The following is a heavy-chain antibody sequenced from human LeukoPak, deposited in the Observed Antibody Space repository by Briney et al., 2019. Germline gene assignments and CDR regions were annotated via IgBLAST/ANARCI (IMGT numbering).Heavy chain of an antibody. CDR3: AKGSGYSYGEDDLDY. J-gene: IGHJ4*02. D-gene: IGHD5-18*01. CDR2: ISYDGSNK. Sequence: GGSLRLSCAASGFTFSSYGMHWVRQAPGKGLEWVAVISYDGSNKYYADSVKGRFTISRDNSKNTLYLQMNSLRAEDTAVYYCAKGSGYSYGEDDLDYWGQGTLVTVSS. V-gene: IGHV3-30*18. CDR1: GFTFSSYG.